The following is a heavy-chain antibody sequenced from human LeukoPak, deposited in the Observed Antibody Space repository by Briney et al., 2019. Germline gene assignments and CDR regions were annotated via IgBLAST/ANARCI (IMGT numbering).Heavy chain of an antibody. CDR2: IYYSGST. CDR1: GFTFSSYW. CDR3: ARQYGDSRRYYYYYYMDV. D-gene: IGHD4-17*01. V-gene: IGHV4-39*01. Sequence: PGGSLRLSCAASGFTFSSYWMSWVRQPPGKGLEWIGSIYYSGSTYYNPSLKSRVTISVDTSKNQFSLKLSSVTAADTAVYYCARQYGDSRRYYYYYYMDVWGKGTTVTISS. J-gene: IGHJ6*03.